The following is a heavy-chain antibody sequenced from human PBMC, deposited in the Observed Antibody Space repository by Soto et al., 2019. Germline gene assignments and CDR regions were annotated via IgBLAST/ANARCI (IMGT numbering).Heavy chain of an antibody. D-gene: IGHD3-3*01. J-gene: IGHJ4*02. V-gene: IGHV3-23*01. CDR3: AKGKANTVFGVDTLFDY. Sequence: GGSLRLSCAASGFTFSSYAMTWVRQAPGKGLEWVSTISGNGGYTYYSDSVRGRFTISRDNSKKTLYLQMDSLRADDTAVFCCAKGKANTVFGVDTLFDYWGQGTQVTVSS. CDR2: ISGNGGYT. CDR1: GFTFSSYA.